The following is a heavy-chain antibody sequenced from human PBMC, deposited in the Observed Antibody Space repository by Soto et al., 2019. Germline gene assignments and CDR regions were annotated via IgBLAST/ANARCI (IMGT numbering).Heavy chain of an antibody. V-gene: IGHV2-5*02. CDR3: AHRLSYSSNWDVFYFDP. J-gene: IGHJ5*02. CDR2: IYWDDDK. D-gene: IGHD6-13*01. CDR1: GFSLSTSGVG. Sequence: QITLKESGPTLVKPTQTLTLTCTFSGFSLSTSGVGVGWLRQPPGKALECLALIYWDDDKRYNPSLKSRVTITKDTSKYQVVLTMTNMDPVDTATYYCAHRLSYSSNWDVFYFDPWGQGTLVTVSS.